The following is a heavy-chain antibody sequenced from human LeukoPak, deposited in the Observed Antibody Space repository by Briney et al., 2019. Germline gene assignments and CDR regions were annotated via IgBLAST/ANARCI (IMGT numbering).Heavy chain of an antibody. CDR1: GGTFSSYA. CDR2: IIPIFGTA. D-gene: IGHD5-12*01. J-gene: IGHJ3*02. CDR3: ARGRKRLRLDAFDI. Sequence: GASVKVSCKASGGTFSSYANSWVRQAPGQGLEWMGGIIPIFGTANYAQKFQGRVTITADESTSTAYMELSSLRSEDTAVYYCARGRKRLRLDAFDIWGQGTMVTVSS. V-gene: IGHV1-69*13.